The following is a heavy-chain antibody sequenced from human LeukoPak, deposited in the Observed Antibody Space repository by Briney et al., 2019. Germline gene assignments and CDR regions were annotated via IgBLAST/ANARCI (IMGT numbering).Heavy chain of an antibody. CDR2: IRYDGSNK. J-gene: IGHJ4*02. CDR3: AKDSSYYDSSGYFDY. D-gene: IGHD3-22*01. V-gene: IGHV3-30*02. Sequence: GGSLRLSCAASGFTFSSYGMHWVRQAPGKGLEWVAFIRYDGSNKYYADSVKGRFTISRDNSKNTLYLQMNSLRAEDTAVYYCAKDSSYYDSSGYFDYWGQGTLVTVSS. CDR1: GFTFSSYG.